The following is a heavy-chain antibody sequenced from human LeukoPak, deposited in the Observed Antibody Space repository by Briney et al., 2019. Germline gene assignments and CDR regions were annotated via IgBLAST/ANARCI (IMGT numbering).Heavy chain of an antibody. Sequence: ASVKVSCKASGYAFTAYHIHWVRQAPGQGLEWMGRINLNSGGTNYAQKFQGRVTMTRDTSISTVDMELSRLRSDDTAVYYCAKDRVRSSRGSSGYDYKPDYWGQGTLVTVSS. CDR3: AKDRVRSSRGSSGYDYKPDY. J-gene: IGHJ4*02. CDR1: GYAFTAYH. D-gene: IGHD5-12*01. CDR2: INLNSGGT. V-gene: IGHV1-2*06.